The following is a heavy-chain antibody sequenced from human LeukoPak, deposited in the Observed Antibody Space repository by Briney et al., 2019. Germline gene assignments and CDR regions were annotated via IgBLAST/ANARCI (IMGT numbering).Heavy chain of an antibody. CDR1: GGSISSYY. V-gene: IGHV4-59*01. CDR2: IYYSGST. CDR3: ARETPLLYYYGSRSPVSSPSFDP. Sequence: PSETLSLTCTVSGGSISSYYWSWIRQPPGKGLEWIGYIYYSGSTNYNPSLKSRVTISVDTSKNQFSLKLSSVTAADTAVYYCARETPLLYYYGSRSPVSSPSFDPWGQGTLVTVSS. D-gene: IGHD3-10*01. J-gene: IGHJ5*02.